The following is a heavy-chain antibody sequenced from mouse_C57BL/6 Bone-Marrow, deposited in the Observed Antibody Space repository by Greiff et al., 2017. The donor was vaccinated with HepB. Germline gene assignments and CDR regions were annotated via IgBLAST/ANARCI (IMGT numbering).Heavy chain of an antibody. J-gene: IGHJ1*03. Sequence: DVQLVESGGGLVKPGGSLKLSCAASGFTFSSYTMSWVRQTPEKRLEWVATISGGGGNTYYPDSVKGRFTISRDNAKNTLYLQMSSLRSEDTALYYCARHGGTGWYFDVWGTGTTVTVSS. CDR1: GFTFSSYT. CDR3: ARHGGTGWYFDV. V-gene: IGHV5-9*01. D-gene: IGHD1-1*02. CDR2: ISGGGGNT.